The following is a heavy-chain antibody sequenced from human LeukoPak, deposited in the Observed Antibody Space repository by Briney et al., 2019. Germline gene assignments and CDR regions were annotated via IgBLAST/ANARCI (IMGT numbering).Heavy chain of an antibody. CDR2: ISWNSGSI. J-gene: IGHJ4*02. CDR3: AKDRVGYSGSYSWFDY. Sequence: GGSLRLSCAASGLTFDDYAMHWVRQAPGKGLEWVSGISWNSGSIGYADSVKGRFTISRDNAKNSLYLQMNSLRAEDTALYYCAKDRVGYSGSYSWFDYWGQGTQVTVSS. V-gene: IGHV3-9*01. CDR1: GLTFDDYA. D-gene: IGHD1-26*01.